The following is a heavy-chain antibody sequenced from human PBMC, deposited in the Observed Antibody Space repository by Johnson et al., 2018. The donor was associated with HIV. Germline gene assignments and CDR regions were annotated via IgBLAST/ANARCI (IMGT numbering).Heavy chain of an antibody. J-gene: IGHJ3*02. V-gene: IGHV3-15*01. Sequence: VQLVESGGGLVKPGGSLRLSCVASGFTFSSAWMGWVRQAPGQGLEWVGRIKTKTDGGTIDYTAPMKGRLSISRDYSKNTLYLQINSLKTEDTAVYYCTTDWEYYYGAGKLDAFDMWGQGTMVTVSS. D-gene: IGHD3-10*01. CDR2: IKTKTDGGTI. CDR3: TTDWEYYYGAGKLDAFDM. CDR1: GFTFSSAW.